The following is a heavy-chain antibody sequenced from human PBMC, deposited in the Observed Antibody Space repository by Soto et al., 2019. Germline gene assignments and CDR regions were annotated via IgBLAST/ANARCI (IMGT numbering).Heavy chain of an antibody. CDR1: GFTFSSYG. CDR3: ARGYTRATYYDYVWGSYRWEYNWFDP. D-gene: IGHD3-16*02. V-gene: IGHV3-33*01. CDR2: IWYDGSNK. Sequence: PGGSLRLSCAASGFTFSSYGMHWVRQAPGKGLEWVAVIWYDGSNKYYADSVKGRFTISRDNSKNTLYLQMNSLRAEDTAVYYCARGYTRATYYDYVWGSYRWEYNWFDPWGQGTLVTVSS. J-gene: IGHJ5*02.